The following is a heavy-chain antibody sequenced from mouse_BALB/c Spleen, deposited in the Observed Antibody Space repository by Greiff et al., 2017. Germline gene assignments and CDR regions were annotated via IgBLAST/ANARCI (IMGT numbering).Heavy chain of an antibody. Sequence: QVQLQQSGAELARPGASVKLSCKASGYTFTSYWMQWVKQRPGQGLEWIGAIYPGDGDTRYTQKFKGKATLTADKSSSTAYMQLSSLASEDSAVYYCARDGYGYAMDYWGQGTSVTVSS. V-gene: IGHV1-87*01. D-gene: IGHD2-2*01. CDR1: GYTFTSYW. CDR3: ARDGYGYAMDY. CDR2: IYPGDGDT. J-gene: IGHJ4*01.